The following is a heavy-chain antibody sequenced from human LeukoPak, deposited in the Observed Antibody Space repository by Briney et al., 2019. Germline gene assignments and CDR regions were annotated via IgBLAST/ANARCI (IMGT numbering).Heavy chain of an antibody. Sequence: GRSLRLSCTTPGLTFSTSGFHCLRQAPGKGLDWVASIGPTGFDRYHADSIKGRFTISRDNANNFLYLQMDSLRAEDTAVYYCATETNGRHYDYWGQGTLLTVPS. D-gene: IGHD1-14*01. V-gene: IGHV3-21*06. CDR2: IGPTGFDR. J-gene: IGHJ4*02. CDR3: ATETNGRHYDY. CDR1: GLTFSTSG.